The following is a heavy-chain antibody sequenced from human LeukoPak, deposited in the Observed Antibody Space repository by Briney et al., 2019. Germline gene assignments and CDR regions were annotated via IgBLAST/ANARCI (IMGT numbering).Heavy chain of an antibody. V-gene: IGHV3-7*01. Sequence: GGSLRLSCAASGFTFSDYWMTWVRQAPGKGLEWVANIKQDGSEKYYVDSVKGRFTISRDNAKNSLYLQMNSLTAEDTAVYYCARDVSWSYWGQGALVTVSS. J-gene: IGHJ4*02. D-gene: IGHD6-13*01. CDR1: GFTFSDYW. CDR3: ARDVSWSY. CDR2: IKQDGSEK.